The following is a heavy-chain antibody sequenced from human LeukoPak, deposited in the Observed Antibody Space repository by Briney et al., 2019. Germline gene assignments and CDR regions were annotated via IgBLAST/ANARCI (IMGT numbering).Heavy chain of an antibody. CDR3: ASGYCGGACQLGGLDM. CDR2: IYSSGST. D-gene: IGHD2-21*02. Sequence: TTSETLSLTCTVSGGSISSYSWSWVRQPAGKGLEWIGHIYSSGSTNYNPSLKSRVTISLDTSGNQFSLKLSSVTAADTAVYYCASGYCGGACQLGGLDMWGQGTMVTVSS. CDR1: GGSISSYS. J-gene: IGHJ3*02. V-gene: IGHV4-4*07.